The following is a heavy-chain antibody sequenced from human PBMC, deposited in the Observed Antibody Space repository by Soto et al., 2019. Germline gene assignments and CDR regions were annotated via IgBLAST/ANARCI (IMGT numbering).Heavy chain of an antibody. Sequence: EVQLVQSGAEVKKPGESLKISCKGSGYSFTSYWIGWVRQMPGKGLEWMGIIYPGDSDTRYIPSFQGQVTISADKSSSTAYLQWSSLKASDTAMYYCARRIREMATPVYWFEPWGQGTLVTVSS. CDR3: ARRIREMATPVYWFEP. D-gene: IGHD5-12*01. CDR2: IYPGDSDT. V-gene: IGHV5-51*01. CDR1: GYSFTSYW. J-gene: IGHJ5*02.